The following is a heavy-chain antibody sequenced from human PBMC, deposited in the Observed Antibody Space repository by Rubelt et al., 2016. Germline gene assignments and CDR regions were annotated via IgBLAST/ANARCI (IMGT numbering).Heavy chain of an antibody. Sequence: EVQLVESGGGLVQPGGSLRLSCAASGFTFSSCEMNWVRQAPGKGLEWVSYISTTGSTIYYADSVKGRFTISRDDAKNSLYLEMNSLRAEDTAGYYCLIGSGLYSNYYDGMDVWGLGTTVTVSS. CDR2: ISTTGSTI. D-gene: IGHD3-3*01. J-gene: IGHJ6*02. CDR3: LIGSGLYSNYYDGMDV. V-gene: IGHV3-48*03. CDR1: GFTFSSCE.